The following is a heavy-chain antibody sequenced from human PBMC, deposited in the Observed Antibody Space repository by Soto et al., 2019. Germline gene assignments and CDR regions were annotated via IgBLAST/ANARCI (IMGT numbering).Heavy chain of an antibody. J-gene: IGHJ3*02. D-gene: IGHD3-22*01. CDR2: IYSSGST. V-gene: IGHV4-31*03. CDR1: GGSISSGGYY. Sequence: QVQLQESGPGLVKPSQTLSLTCTVSGGSISSGGYYWSWIRQHPGKGLEWIGYIYSSGSTYYNPSLKSRVTISVDTSKNQFSLKLSSVTAADTAVYYCARALPDYYDSSGYPSGGAFDIWGQGTMVTVSS. CDR3: ARALPDYYDSSGYPSGGAFDI.